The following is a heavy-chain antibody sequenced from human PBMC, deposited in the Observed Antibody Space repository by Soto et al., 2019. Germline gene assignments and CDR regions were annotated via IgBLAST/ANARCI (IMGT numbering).Heavy chain of an antibody. Sequence: LSLTCTVSGGSISSYYWSWIRQPPGKGLEWIGYIYYSGSTNYNPSLKSRVTISVDTSKNQFSLKLSSVTAADTAVYYCARGMRTVGNWFDPWGQGTLVTVSS. V-gene: IGHV4-59*01. CDR1: GGSISSYY. D-gene: IGHD4-17*01. CDR2: IYYSGST. J-gene: IGHJ5*02. CDR3: ARGMRTVGNWFDP.